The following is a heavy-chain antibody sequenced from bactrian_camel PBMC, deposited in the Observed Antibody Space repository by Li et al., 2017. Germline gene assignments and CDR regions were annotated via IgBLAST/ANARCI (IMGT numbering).Heavy chain of an antibody. CDR1: GFSFRTNT. Sequence: EVQLVESGGALVQPGASLRLSCAASGFSFRTNTMSWVRQAPGKGLEWVSAIDSGGGSAYYADSVKGRFTISRDNVKNTAYLQMNSLKSEDTALYYCATVTPTIETMDYWGKGTQVTVS. J-gene: IGHJ7*01. D-gene: IGHD4*01. V-gene: IGHV3S40*01. CDR2: IDSGGGSA.